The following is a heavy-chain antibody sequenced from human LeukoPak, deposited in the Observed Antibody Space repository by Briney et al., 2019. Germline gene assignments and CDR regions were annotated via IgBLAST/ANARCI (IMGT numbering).Heavy chain of an antibody. CDR2: INWNGGRT. CDR1: GFTFSSYG. Sequence: RPGGSLRLSCAASGFTFSSYGMSWVRQAPGKGIEWVSGINWNGGRTFYADSVKGRFIMSRDDAKSSLYLKMNSLRAEDTALYFCARGRLYSSTWYVPFDPWGQGTLVTVSS. V-gene: IGHV3-20*04. CDR3: ARGRLYSSTWYVPFDP. J-gene: IGHJ5*02. D-gene: IGHD6-13*01.